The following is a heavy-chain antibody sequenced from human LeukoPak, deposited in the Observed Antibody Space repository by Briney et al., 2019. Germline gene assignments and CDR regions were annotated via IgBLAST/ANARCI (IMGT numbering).Heavy chain of an antibody. J-gene: IGHJ4*02. CDR2: IYSGGST. D-gene: IGHD6-13*01. V-gene: IGHV3-66*02. CDR1: GFTVSSNY. CDR3: ASPSIAAAFDY. Sequence: GGSLRLSCAASGFTVSSNYMSWVRQAPGKGLEWVSVIYSGGSTYYADSVKGRFTISRDNSKNTLYLQMNSLRAEDTAVYYCASPSIAAAFDYWGQGTLVTVSS.